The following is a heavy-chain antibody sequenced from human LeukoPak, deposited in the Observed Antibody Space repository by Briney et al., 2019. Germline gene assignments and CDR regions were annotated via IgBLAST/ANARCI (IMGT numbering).Heavy chain of an antibody. CDR1: GYTFTIYY. D-gene: IGHD6-19*01. V-gene: IGHV1-46*01. Sequence: ASVTVSCKASGYTFTIYYMHWVRQAPGQGLEWMGIINPSGGSTSYAQKFQGRVTMTRDTSTSTVYMELSSLRSEDTAVYYCAGDRGSGWYYFDYWGQGTLVTVSS. CDR2: INPSGGST. J-gene: IGHJ4*02. CDR3: AGDRGSGWYYFDY.